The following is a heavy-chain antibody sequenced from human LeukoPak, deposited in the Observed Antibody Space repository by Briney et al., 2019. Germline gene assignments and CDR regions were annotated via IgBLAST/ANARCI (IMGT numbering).Heavy chain of an antibody. CDR1: GFTFSSYE. CDR2: ISSSGSTI. Sequence: GGSLRLSCAASGFTFSSYEMNWVRQAPGKGLEWVSYISSSGSTIYYADSVKGRFTISRDNAKNSLYLQMNSLRAEDTAVYYCARVSPYGSGSYTHYYYYYGMDVWGQGTTVTVSS. V-gene: IGHV3-48*03. CDR3: ARVSPYGSGSYTHYYYYYGMDV. J-gene: IGHJ6*02. D-gene: IGHD3-10*01.